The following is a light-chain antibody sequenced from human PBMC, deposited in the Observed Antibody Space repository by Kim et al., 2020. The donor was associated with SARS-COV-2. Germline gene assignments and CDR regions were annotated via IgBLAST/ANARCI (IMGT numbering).Light chain of an antibody. CDR1: NIGSKS. Sequence: SYELTQPPSVSVAPGKTARITCGGNNIGSKSVHWYQQKPGQAPVLVIYYDSDRPSGIPERFSGSNSGNTATLTISRVEAGDEADYYCQAWDSRSYHWVFG. CDR3: QAWDSRSYHWV. V-gene: IGLV3-21*04. J-gene: IGLJ3*02. CDR2: YDS.